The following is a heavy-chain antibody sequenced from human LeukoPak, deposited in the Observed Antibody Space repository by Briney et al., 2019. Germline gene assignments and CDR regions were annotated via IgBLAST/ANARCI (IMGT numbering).Heavy chain of an antibody. CDR1: GYYFTSYW. D-gene: IGHD3/OR15-3a*01. J-gene: IGHJ4*02. CDR2: IYPGDSDT. CDR3: ARVNTSIGHAFDY. Sequence: GESLKISCQGSGYYFTSYWIGWVRQMPGQGLEWMGMIYPGDSDTGYSPSFQGQVTISADRSIRTAYLQWSSLKASDTAMFYCARVNTSIGHAFDYWGQGTLVTVSS. V-gene: IGHV5-51*01.